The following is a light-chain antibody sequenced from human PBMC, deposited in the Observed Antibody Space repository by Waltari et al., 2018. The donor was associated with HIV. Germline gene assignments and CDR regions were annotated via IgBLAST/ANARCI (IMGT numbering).Light chain of an antibody. V-gene: IGLV2-14*01. J-gene: IGLJ1*01. CDR1: SSDVGGYNY. CDR3: SSYTSSSTLYV. Sequence: GQSITISCTGTSSDVGGYNYVSWYQQHPGKAPKLMISEVSNRPSGVSKRFSGSNSGNTASLTISGLQVEDEADYYCSSYTSSSTLYVFGTGTKVTVL. CDR2: EVS.